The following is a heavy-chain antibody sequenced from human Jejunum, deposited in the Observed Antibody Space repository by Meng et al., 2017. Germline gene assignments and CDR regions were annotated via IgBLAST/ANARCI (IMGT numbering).Heavy chain of an antibody. V-gene: IGHV4-34*01. CDR3: ARAPRWADRALDI. CDR1: GGSFSGYY. J-gene: IGHJ3*02. D-gene: IGHD4-23*01. CDR2: INHSGSA. Sequence: SETLSLTCAVYGGSFSGYYWNWIRQSPGKGLEWIGEINHSGSAVYSPSLKSRVTMSLDTSKNQFSLKMTSVTAADTALYYCARAPRWADRALDIWGQGTMVTVSS.